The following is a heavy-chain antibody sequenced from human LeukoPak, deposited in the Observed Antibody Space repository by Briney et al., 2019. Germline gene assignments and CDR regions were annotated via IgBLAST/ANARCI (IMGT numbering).Heavy chain of an antibody. CDR3: ARDYYDILTGYYGYYYGMDV. CDR1: GFTFSSYE. D-gene: IGHD3-9*01. J-gene: IGHJ6*02. V-gene: IGHV3-48*03. CDR2: ISSSGSTI. Sequence: GSLRLSCAASGFTFSSYEMNWVRQAPGKVLEWVSYISSSGSTIYYADSVKGRFTISRDNAKNSLYLQMNSLRAEDTAVYYCARDYYDILTGYYGYYYGMDVWGQGTTVTVSS.